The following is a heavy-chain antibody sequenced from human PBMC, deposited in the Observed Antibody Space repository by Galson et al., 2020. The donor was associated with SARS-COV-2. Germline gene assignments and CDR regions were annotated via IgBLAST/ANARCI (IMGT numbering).Heavy chain of an antibody. J-gene: IGHJ5*02. CDR1: ASTFSSHS. V-gene: IGHV3-48*02. D-gene: IGHD1-7*01. CDR2: ISSSSSTI. Sequence: TGGSLRPSCAASASTFSSHSMNWVRQAPGKGLEWVSYISSSSSTIYYADSVKGRFTISRDNAKNSLYLQMYSLRDEDTAVYYCARSIPELYPWGQGTLVTVSS. CDR3: ARSIPELYP.